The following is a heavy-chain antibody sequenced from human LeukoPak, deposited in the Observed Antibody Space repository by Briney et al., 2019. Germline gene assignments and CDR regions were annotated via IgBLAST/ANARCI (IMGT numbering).Heavy chain of an antibody. J-gene: IGHJ3*02. CDR3: ARLLDNDSSGHPDTFDM. V-gene: IGHV4-59*11. D-gene: IGHD3-22*01. CDR1: GGPISSHY. Sequence: PSETLSLTCTVSGGPISSHYWTWIRQPPGKGLEWIGYIYYTGSTRYNPSLQSRLTISLDTSENTFSLKLTSVTAADTAVYYCARLLDNDSSGHPDTFDMWGQGTVVTVSS. CDR2: IYYTGST.